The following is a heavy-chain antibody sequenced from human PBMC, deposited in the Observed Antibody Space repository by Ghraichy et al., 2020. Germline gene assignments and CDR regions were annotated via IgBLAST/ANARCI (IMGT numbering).Heavy chain of an antibody. CDR2: ISHDGGGS. Sequence: GGSLRLSCAASGFTFRSYGMHWVRQAPGKGLEWVAVISHDGGGSNYAVSVEGRFTISRDNSKNTLYLQMNSLRAEDTAMYYCAKEFDNSGCHNCYFEPWGQGTLVTASS. CDR3: AKEFDNSGCHNCYFEP. CDR1: GFTFRSYG. V-gene: IGHV3-30*18. J-gene: IGHJ5*02. D-gene: IGHD3-22*01.